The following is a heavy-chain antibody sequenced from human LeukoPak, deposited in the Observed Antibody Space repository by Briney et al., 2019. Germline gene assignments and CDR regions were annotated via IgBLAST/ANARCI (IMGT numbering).Heavy chain of an antibody. CDR2: ISGSGGST. D-gene: IGHD3-22*01. V-gene: IGHV3-23*01. Sequence: PGGSLRLSCAASGFTFSSYAMSWVRQAPGKGLEWVSAISGSGGSTYYADSVKGRFTISRDNSKNTLYLQMNSLRAEDTAVYYCAKGLDSSGYYYVGYYYYGMDVWGQGTTVTASS. CDR3: AKGLDSSGYYYVGYYYYGMDV. CDR1: GFTFSSYA. J-gene: IGHJ6*02.